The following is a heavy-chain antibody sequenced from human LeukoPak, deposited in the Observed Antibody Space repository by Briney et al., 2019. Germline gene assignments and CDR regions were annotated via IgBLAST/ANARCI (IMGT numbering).Heavy chain of an antibody. J-gene: IGHJ6*03. CDR3: ARDNSGSYYYYYYYMDV. D-gene: IGHD1-26*01. CDR1: GFTFSSYE. CDR2: ISSSDSTI. Sequence: GGSLRLSCAASGFTFSSYEMNWVRQAPGKGLEWVSYISSSDSTIYYADSVKGRFTISRDNAKNSLYLQMNSLRADDTAVYYCARDNSGSYYYYYYYMDVWGKGTTVTVSS. V-gene: IGHV3-48*03.